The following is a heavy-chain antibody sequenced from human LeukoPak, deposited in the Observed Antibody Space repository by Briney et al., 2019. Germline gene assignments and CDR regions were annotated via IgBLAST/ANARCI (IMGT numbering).Heavy chain of an antibody. Sequence: SVKVSCKASGGTFSSYAISWVRQAPGQGLEWMGGIIPIFGTANYAQKFQGRVTITTDESTSTAYMELSSLRFEDTAVYYCAGRSVVVTAIRYYFDYWGQGTLVTVSS. CDR3: AGRSVVVTAIRYYFDY. CDR1: GGTFSSYA. D-gene: IGHD2-21*02. CDR2: IIPIFGTA. J-gene: IGHJ4*02. V-gene: IGHV1-69*05.